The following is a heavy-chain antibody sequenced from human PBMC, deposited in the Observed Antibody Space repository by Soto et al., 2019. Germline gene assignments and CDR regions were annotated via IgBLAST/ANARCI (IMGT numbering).Heavy chain of an antibody. CDR1: GFTFSSYA. J-gene: IGHJ6*02. CDR3: ARDESTYYDFWSGYYAPPYYYYGMDV. V-gene: IGHV3-30-3*01. Sequence: QVQLVESGGGVVQPGRSLRLSCAASGFTFSSYAMHWVRQAPGKGLEWVAVISYDGSNKYYADSVKGRFTISRDNSKNTLYLPMNSLRAEDTAVYYCARDESTYYDFWSGYYAPPYYYYGMDVWGQGTTVTVSS. D-gene: IGHD3-3*01. CDR2: ISYDGSNK.